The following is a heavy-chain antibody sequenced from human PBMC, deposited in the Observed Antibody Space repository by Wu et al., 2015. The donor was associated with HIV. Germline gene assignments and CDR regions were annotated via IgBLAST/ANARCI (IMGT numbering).Heavy chain of an antibody. J-gene: IGHJ4*02. Sequence: QVQLVQSGGEVKKPGASVKVSCKASGYTFTSYGISWVRQSPGQGLEWMGWISGYNGNTDYAQKFQGRVTVTTDTSTNTAYMELRSLRSDDTAVYYCARENWNDVGFDYWGQGTLVTVSS. CDR2: ISGYNGNT. V-gene: IGHV1-18*01. CDR1: GYTFTSYG. CDR3: ARENWNDVGFDY. D-gene: IGHD1-1*01.